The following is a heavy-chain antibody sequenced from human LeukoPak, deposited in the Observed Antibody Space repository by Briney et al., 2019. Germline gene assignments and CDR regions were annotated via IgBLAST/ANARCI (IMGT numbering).Heavy chain of an antibody. J-gene: IGHJ3*02. CDR1: GFTFSSYW. V-gene: IGHV3-30*02. CDR2: IRYDGSNK. Sequence: GGSLRLSCAASGFTFSSYWMSWVRQAPGKGLEWVAFIRYDGSNKYYADSVKGRFTISRDNSKNTLYLQMNSLRAEDTAVYYCAKVQMTPPNAFDIWGQGTMVTVSP. CDR3: AKVQMTPPNAFDI. D-gene: IGHD2-15*01.